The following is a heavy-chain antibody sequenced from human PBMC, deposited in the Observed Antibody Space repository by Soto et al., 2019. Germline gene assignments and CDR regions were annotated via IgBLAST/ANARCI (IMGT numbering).Heavy chain of an antibody. CDR3: AAGGGGSRY. CDR1: GYTFISYA. CDR2: INPGNGDT. J-gene: IGHJ4*02. D-gene: IGHD2-15*01. Sequence: QVQLVQSGAEEKKSGASVKVSCKASGYTFISYAMHWVRQAPGQSLEWMGWINPGNGDTKYSQTLQGRANLTRDTAANTAYMELTSLNSTDTAVYYGAAGGGGSRYCGQGTLGTVSS. V-gene: IGHV1-3*05.